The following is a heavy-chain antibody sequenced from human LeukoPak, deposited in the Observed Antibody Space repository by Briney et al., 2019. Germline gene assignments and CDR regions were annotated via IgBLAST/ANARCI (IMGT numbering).Heavy chain of an antibody. V-gene: IGHV4-59*01. CDR2: IYDSGST. CDR3: ARARYYDFWSVSEYYFDY. CDR1: GGSISSYY. D-gene: IGHD3-3*01. Sequence: PLETLSLTCTVSGGSISSYYWNWIRQPPGKGLEWIGYIYDSGSTNYNPSLKSRVTISVDTSKNQFSLKLNSVTAADTAVYYCARARYYDFWSVSEYYFDYWGQGTLVTVSS. J-gene: IGHJ4*02.